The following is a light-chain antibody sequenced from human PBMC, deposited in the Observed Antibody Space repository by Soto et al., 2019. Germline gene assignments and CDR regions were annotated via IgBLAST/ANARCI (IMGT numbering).Light chain of an antibody. CDR3: QQYYSTPRWT. J-gene: IGKJ1*01. CDR2: WAS. Sequence: IVMTQSPDSLAVSLGERATINCRSSQNLFQSLNNKNFLAWYQLKPGQPPKLLIYWASTRDSGVPDRFSGSGSGTDFTLTISSLQAEDVAVYFCQQYYSTPRWTFGQGTKVEIK. CDR1: QNLFQSLNNKNF. V-gene: IGKV4-1*01.